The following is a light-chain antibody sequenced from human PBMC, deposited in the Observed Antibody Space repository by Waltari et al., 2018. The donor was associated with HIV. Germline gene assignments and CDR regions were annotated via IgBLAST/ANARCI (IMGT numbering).Light chain of an antibody. V-gene: IGKV1-39*01. CDR3: QQSYSTPPT. J-gene: IGKJ4*01. CDR1: QSISSY. CDR2: AAS. Sequence: DIQMTQSPSSLSASVGDRVTITCRASQSISSYLNWYQQKPGKAPKLLIYAASSLQSGVPSRFNSSGSGTDFTLTISSLQPEDFATYYCQQSYSTPPTFGGGTKVEIK.